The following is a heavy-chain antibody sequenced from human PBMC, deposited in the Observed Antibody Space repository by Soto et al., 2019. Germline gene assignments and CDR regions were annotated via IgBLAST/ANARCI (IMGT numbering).Heavy chain of an antibody. D-gene: IGHD2-21*01. V-gene: IGHV4-61*08. CDR2: IYYSGST. CDR1: GGSISSGGYY. CDR3: AGGFALYYLGY. Sequence: ETLSLTCTVSGGSISSGGYYWSWIRQHPGKGLEWIGYIYYSGSTNYNPSLKSRVTISVDTSKNQFSLKLSSVTAADTAVYYCAGGFALYYLGYWGQGTLVTVSS. J-gene: IGHJ4*02.